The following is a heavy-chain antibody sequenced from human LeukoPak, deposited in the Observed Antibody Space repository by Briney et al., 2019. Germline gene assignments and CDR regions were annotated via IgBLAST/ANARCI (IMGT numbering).Heavy chain of an antibody. CDR3: AREGVTNWFDP. D-gene: IGHD3-10*01. J-gene: IGHJ5*02. V-gene: IGHV1-46*01. Sequence: ASVKVSCKASGYTFTSYCMHWVRQAPGQGLEWMGIINPSGGSTSYAQKFQGRVTMTRDASTSTVYMELSSLRSEDTAVYYCAREGVTNWFDPWGQGTLVTVSS. CDR1: GYTFTSYC. CDR2: INPSGGST.